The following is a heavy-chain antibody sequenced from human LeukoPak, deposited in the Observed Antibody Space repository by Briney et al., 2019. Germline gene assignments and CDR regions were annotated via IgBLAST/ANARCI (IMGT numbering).Heavy chain of an antibody. D-gene: IGHD2-15*01. CDR3: ARQTRYCSGGTCYPTFDY. CDR2: IYPGDSDT. J-gene: IGHJ4*02. CDR1: GCSFTSYW. Sequence: GESLKISCKGSGCSFTSYWIAWVRQMPGKGLEWMGIIYPGDSDTRYSPSFQGQVTFSADKSISTAYLQWSSLKASDTAMYYCARQTRYCSGGTCYPTFDYWGQGTLVTVSS. V-gene: IGHV5-51*01.